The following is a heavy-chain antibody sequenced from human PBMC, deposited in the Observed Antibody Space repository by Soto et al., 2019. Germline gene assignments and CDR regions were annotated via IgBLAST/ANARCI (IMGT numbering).Heavy chain of an antibody. CDR3: ARDNGYGHFDS. CDR2: MFYSGST. V-gene: IGHV4-31*03. D-gene: IGHD5-12*01. CDR1: GASISSGRSY. J-gene: IGHJ4*02. Sequence: SETLSLTCTVSGASISSGRSYWSWIRQHPGKGLEWIGYMFYSGSTYYHPSLKSRVNISADTSKNLFPLRLTSVTPADTAVYYCARDNGYGHFDSWGQGTLVTVSS.